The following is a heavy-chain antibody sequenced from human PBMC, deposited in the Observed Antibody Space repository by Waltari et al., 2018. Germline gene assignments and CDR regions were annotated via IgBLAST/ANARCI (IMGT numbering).Heavy chain of an antibody. CDR3: VKGKYYYESWGYYPMDH. CDR1: GFTFSDYA. Sequence: QLLESGGGLVPPGGSLRLYCVASGFTFSDYAMRWVRQAPGKGLDWFAVIYSSGTTIYADSAKGRFTISRDNSENSVYLQMSSLRLDDTAVYHCVKGKYYYESWGYYPMDHWGQGTLVTVSS. V-gene: IGHV3-23*05. J-gene: IGHJ4*02. CDR2: IYSSGTT. D-gene: IGHD3-22*01.